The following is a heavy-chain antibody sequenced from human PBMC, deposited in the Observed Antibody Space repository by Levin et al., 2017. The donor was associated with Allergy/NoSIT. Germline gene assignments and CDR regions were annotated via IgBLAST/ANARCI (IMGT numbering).Heavy chain of an antibody. D-gene: IGHD6-19*01. Sequence: GGSLRLSCAASGFIFSDYYMSWIRQAPGKGLEWVSNITISSSYTDYADSVKGRFTISRDNAKNSLYLQMNSLRVEDTAVYYCAIERRRVAGTIWYFDLWGRGALVAVSS. CDR1: GFIFSDYY. V-gene: IGHV3-11*06. J-gene: IGHJ2*01. CDR2: ITISSSYT. CDR3: AIERRRVAGTIWYFDL.